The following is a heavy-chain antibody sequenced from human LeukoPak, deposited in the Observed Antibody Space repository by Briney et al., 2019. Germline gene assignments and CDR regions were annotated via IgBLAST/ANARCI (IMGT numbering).Heavy chain of an antibody. CDR2: INPSDRST. Sequence: GASVKVSCKASGYTFTSYYTNWVRQAPGQGLEWMGIINPSDRSTSYAQKFQGRVTMTRDTSTSTVYMDLSSLTSEDTAVYYCARSYGSGNYFDYWGQGTLVTVSS. D-gene: IGHD3-10*01. CDR1: GYTFTSYY. CDR3: ARSYGSGNYFDY. V-gene: IGHV1-46*01. J-gene: IGHJ4*02.